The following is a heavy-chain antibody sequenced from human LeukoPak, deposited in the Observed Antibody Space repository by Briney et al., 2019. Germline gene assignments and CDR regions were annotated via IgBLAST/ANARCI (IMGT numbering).Heavy chain of an antibody. Sequence: SETLSLTCTVSGGSISNYYWSWIRQPAGKGLEWIGRIYTSGSTNYNPSLKSRVTMSVDTSKNQFSLKLSSVTAADTAVYYCARDRRDIVVVPAANGGYYYYYMDVWGKGTTVTVSS. CDR2: IYTSGST. CDR1: GGSISNYY. V-gene: IGHV4-4*07. J-gene: IGHJ6*03. D-gene: IGHD2-2*01. CDR3: ARDRRDIVVVPAANGGYYYYYMDV.